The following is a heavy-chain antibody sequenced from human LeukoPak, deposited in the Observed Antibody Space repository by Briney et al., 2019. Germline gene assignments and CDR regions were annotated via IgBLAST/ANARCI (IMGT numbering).Heavy chain of an antibody. V-gene: IGHV4-39*07. CDR1: GGSISSSSYY. CDR2: IYYSGST. CDR3: TRGGELMNF. J-gene: IGHJ4*02. D-gene: IGHD1-26*01. Sequence: SETLSLTCTVSGGSISSSSYYWGWIRQPPGKGLEWIGSIYYSGSTYYNPSLKSRVTISIDASKNQFSLRLSSVTAADTAVYYCTRGGELMNFWGQGTLVTVSS.